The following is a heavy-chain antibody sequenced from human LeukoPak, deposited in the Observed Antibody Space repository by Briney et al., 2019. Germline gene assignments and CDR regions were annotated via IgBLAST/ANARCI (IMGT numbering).Heavy chain of an antibody. V-gene: IGHV1-2*02. Sequence: ASVKVSCKASGYTFTGYYMHWVRQAPGQGLEWMGWINSNSGGTNYAQKFQGRVTMTRDTSISTAYMELSRLRSDDTAVYYCARFARRVGATTAFDYWGQGTLVTVSS. D-gene: IGHD1-26*01. CDR3: ARFARRVGATTAFDY. CDR1: GYTFTGYY. J-gene: IGHJ4*02. CDR2: INSNSGGT.